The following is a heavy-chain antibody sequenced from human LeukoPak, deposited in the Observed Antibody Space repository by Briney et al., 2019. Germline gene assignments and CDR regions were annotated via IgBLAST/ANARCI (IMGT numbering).Heavy chain of an antibody. CDR3: AKTPEWGSYRPTYYFDY. Sequence: PSETLSLTCTVSGGSISSSSYYWGWIRQAPGKGLEWVSAISGSGGSTYYADSVKGRFTISRDNSKNTLYLQMNSLRVEDTAVYYCAKTPEWGSYRPTYYFDYWGQGTLVTVSS. CDR1: GGSISSSSYY. CDR2: ISGSGGST. J-gene: IGHJ4*02. V-gene: IGHV3-23*01. D-gene: IGHD3-16*02.